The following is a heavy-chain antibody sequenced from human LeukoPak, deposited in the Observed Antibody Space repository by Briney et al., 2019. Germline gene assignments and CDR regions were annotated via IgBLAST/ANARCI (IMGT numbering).Heavy chain of an antibody. CDR1: GGSFSGYY. CDR3: ARSQGNYYDSSGYYS. CDR2: INHSGST. Sequence: SETLSLTCAVYGGSFSGYYWSWIRQPPGKGLEWIGEINHSGSTNYNPSPKSRVTISVDTSKNQFSLKLSSVTAADTAVYYCARSQGNYYDSSGYYSWGQGTLVTVSS. D-gene: IGHD3-22*01. J-gene: IGHJ4*02. V-gene: IGHV4-34*01.